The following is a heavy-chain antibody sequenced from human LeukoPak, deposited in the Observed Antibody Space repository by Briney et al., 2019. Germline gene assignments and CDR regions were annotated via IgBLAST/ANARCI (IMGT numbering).Heavy chain of an antibody. Sequence: PGGSLRLSCAASGFTFSNYAMSWVRQAPGKGLEWVSVIYSGGSTYYADSVKGRFTISRDNSKNTLYLQMNSLRAEDTAAYYCVRSDGGNPLTNWGQGTLVTVSS. CDR2: IYSGGST. J-gene: IGHJ4*02. CDR1: GFTFSNYA. V-gene: IGHV3-66*01. D-gene: IGHD4-23*01. CDR3: VRSDGGNPLTN.